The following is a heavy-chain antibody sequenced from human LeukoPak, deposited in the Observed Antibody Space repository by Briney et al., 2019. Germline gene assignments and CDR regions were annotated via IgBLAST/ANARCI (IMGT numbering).Heavy chain of an antibody. D-gene: IGHD3-22*01. CDR3: ARGYYYDSSGYYY. Sequence: PGGSLRLSCAASGFTVSSNYMSWVRQAPGKGLEWVSGINWNGGSTGYADSVKGRFTISRDNAKNSLYLQMNSLRAEDTALYYCARGYYYDSSGYYYWGQGTLVTVSS. J-gene: IGHJ4*02. CDR1: GFTVSSNY. V-gene: IGHV3-20*04. CDR2: INWNGGST.